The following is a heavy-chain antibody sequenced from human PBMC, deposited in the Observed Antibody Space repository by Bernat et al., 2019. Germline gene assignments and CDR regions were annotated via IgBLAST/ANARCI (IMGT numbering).Heavy chain of an antibody. CDR3: AREPSVDTPISLHAFDI. D-gene: IGHD5-18*01. J-gene: IGHJ3*02. Sequence: LVQSGAEVRKPGASVKISCTASGYTFTKYYMHWVRQAPGQGLEWMGILNPGDSSTTYAQRLQGRAILTSDTSTSTVYMELSSLSSEDTAVYYCAREPSVDTPISLHAFDIGGQGTIVTVSS. V-gene: IGHV1-46*03. CDR1: GYTFTKYY. CDR2: LNPGDSST.